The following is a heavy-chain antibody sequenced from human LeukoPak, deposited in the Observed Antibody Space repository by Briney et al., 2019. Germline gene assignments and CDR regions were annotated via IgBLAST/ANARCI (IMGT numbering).Heavy chain of an antibody. CDR2: ISSSSSYI. CDR1: GFTFSSYS. Sequence: GGSMRLSCAASGFTFSSYSMNWVRQAPGKGLEWVSSISSSSSYIYYADSVKGRFTISRDNSKNTLYLQMNSLRTEDTAVYYCAKDQGDGYNPGRRHWGQGTLVTVSS. CDR3: AKDQGDGYNPGRRH. J-gene: IGHJ4*02. D-gene: IGHD5-24*01. V-gene: IGHV3-21*01.